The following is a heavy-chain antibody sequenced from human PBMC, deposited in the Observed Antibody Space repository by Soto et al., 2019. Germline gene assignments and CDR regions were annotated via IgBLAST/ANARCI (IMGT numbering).Heavy chain of an antibody. CDR2: IKQDGSEK. CDR3: ARGRRRLTTVTTEGYFQH. CDR1: GFTFSSYW. D-gene: IGHD4-17*01. Sequence: GGSLRLSCAASGFTFSSYWMSWVRQAPGKGLEWVANIKQDGSEKYYVDSVKGRFTISRDNAKNSLYLQMNSLRAEDTAVYYCARGRRRLTTVTTEGYFQHWGQGTLVTVSS. V-gene: IGHV3-7*01. J-gene: IGHJ1*01.